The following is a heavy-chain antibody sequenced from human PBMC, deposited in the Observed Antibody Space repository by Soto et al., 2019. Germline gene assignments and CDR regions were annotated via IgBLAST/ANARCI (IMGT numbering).Heavy chain of an antibody. CDR2: MNPNSCNT. CDR3: ARCPSAEAAASMRRAV. CDR1: GYNFTLYD. V-gene: IGHV1-8*02. Sequence: QVQLVQPGAEVKKPGASLRVSCKASGYNFTLYDLNGVRQAPQQQDVWMGWMNPNSCNTLYAQKFQGRVTMTRNTSISTAYMELSSLRSEDTAVYYCARCPSAEAAASMRRAVWGKGNTVTFCS. D-gene: IGHD6-13*01. J-gene: IGHJ6*04.